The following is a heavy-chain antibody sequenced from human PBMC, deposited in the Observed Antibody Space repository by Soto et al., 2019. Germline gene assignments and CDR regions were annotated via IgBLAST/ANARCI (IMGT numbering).Heavy chain of an antibody. CDR1: GFTFSTYA. CDR2: ISGSGDST. CDR3: AKERSSGWSFDY. D-gene: IGHD6-19*01. V-gene: IGHV3-23*01. Sequence: EVQLLESGGRMVQPGGSLRLSCAASGFTFSTYAMNWVRQAPGKGLEWVSGISGSGDSTYYADSVKGRFTVSRDNSKNTLYLQMNSLRAEDTAVFYCAKERSSGWSFDYWGQGTLVTVSS. J-gene: IGHJ4*02.